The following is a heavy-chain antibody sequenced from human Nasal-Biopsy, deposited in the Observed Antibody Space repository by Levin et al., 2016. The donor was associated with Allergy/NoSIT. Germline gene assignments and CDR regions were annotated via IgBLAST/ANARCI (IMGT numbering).Heavy chain of an antibody. CDR3: ARLRVGAIGGADN. V-gene: IGHV4-39*02. CDR1: GGSISTSSNY. J-gene: IGHJ4*02. CDR2: VSYSGDP. D-gene: IGHD1-26*01. Sequence: SETLSLTCAVSGGSISTSSNYWAWIRQPPGKGLEWIASVSYSGDPYYNPSLKSRLTVFVDTSNNRFSLKLTSVTAADTAVYFCARLRVGAIGGADNWGQGARVTVSS.